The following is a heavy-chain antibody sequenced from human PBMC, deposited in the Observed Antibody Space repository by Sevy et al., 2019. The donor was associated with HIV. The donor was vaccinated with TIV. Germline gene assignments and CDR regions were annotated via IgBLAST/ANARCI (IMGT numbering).Heavy chain of an antibody. V-gene: IGHV4-61*02. J-gene: IGHJ4*02. Sequence: SETLSLTCTVSGGSISSGSYCWSWIRQPAGKGLEWVGRIYTSGSTNYNPSLKSRVTVSVDTSKNQFSLKLSSVTAADTAVYYCARYGSGTYYFDYWGQGTLVTVSS. CDR3: ARYGSGTYYFDY. CDR2: IYTSGST. D-gene: IGHD3-10*01. CDR1: GGSISSGSYC.